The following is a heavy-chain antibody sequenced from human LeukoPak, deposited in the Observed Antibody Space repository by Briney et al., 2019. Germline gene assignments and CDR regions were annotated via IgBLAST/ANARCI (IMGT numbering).Heavy chain of an antibody. J-gene: IGHJ4*02. V-gene: IGHV4-59*01. Sequence: SETLSLTCTVSGGSISSYYWSWIRQPPGKGLEWIGYIYYSGSTNYNPSLKSRVTISVDTSKNQFSLKLSSVTAADTAVYYCARGRGYSYGWIGEKLLDYWGQGILVTVSS. CDR1: GGSISSYY. CDR3: ARGRGYSYGWIGEKLLDY. D-gene: IGHD5-18*01. CDR2: IYYSGST.